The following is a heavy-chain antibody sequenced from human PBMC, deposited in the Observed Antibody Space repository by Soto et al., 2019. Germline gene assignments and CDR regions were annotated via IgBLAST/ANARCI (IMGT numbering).Heavy chain of an antibody. CDR3: ARGGQLVGVRNYGMDV. CDR2: ISGSGGST. V-gene: IGHV3-23*01. Sequence: GGSLRLSCAASGFTFSSYAMSWVRQAPGKGLEWVSAISGSGGSTYYPGSVKGRFTISRENAKNSLYLQMNSLRAGDTAVYYCARGGQLVGVRNYGMDVWGQGATVTVSS. D-gene: IGHD6-6*01. J-gene: IGHJ6*02. CDR1: GFTFSSYA.